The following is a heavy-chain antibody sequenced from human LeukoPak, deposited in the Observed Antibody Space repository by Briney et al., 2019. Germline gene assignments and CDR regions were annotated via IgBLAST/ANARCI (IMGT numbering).Heavy chain of an antibody. D-gene: IGHD1-1*01. CDR1: GFTFSRYW. CDR2: INPDGRDK. Sequence: GGSLRLSCAASGFTFSRYWMSWVRQAPGKGLEWVANINPDGRDKFDVDSVKGRFTISRDNAKNSLFLQMNSLRAEDTAMYYCARDNDGKDYWGQGTLVTVSS. V-gene: IGHV3-7*01. CDR3: ARDNDGKDY. J-gene: IGHJ4*02.